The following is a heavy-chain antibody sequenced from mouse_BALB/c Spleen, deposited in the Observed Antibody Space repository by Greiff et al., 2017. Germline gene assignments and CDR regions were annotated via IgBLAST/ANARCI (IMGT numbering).Heavy chain of an antibody. D-gene: IGHD1-1*01. Sequence: DVKLQESGPGLVKPSQSLSLTCTVTGYSITSDYAWNWIRQFPGNKLEWMGYISYSGSTSYNPSLKSRISITRDTSKNQFFLQLNSVTTEDTATYYCAIYGSSYRSYWGQGTLVTVSA. J-gene: IGHJ3*01. CDR3: AIYGSSYRSY. V-gene: IGHV3-2*02. CDR1: GYSITSDYA. CDR2: ISYSGST.